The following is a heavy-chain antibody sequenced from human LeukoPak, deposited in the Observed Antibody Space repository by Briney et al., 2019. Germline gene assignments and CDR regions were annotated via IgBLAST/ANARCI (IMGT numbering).Heavy chain of an antibody. J-gene: IGHJ4*02. V-gene: IGHV4-38-2*02. CDR1: GYSISSGFY. Sequence: SETLSLTCTVSGYSISSGFYWGWIRQPPGKGLEWIGSIYHSGSTHYNSSLKSRVTISVDTSKNQLSLKLSSVTAADTAVYFCAGVGISGYYHPAPFADWGQGTQVTVSS. CDR3: AGVGISGYYHPAPFAD. CDR2: IYHSGST. D-gene: IGHD3-22*01.